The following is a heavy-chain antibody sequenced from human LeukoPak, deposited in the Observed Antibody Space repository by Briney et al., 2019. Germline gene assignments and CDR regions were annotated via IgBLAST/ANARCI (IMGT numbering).Heavy chain of an antibody. V-gene: IGHV1-2*02. CDR3: ARASKAAAGTNRFDSAFDI. Sequence: GASVKVSCKASGYTFTGYYMHWVRQAPGQGLEWMGWINPNSGGTNYAQKFQGRVTMTRATSISTAYMELSRLRSDDTAVYYCARASKAAAGTNRFDSAFDIWGQGTMVTVSS. J-gene: IGHJ3*02. CDR1: GYTFTGYY. CDR2: INPNSGGT. D-gene: IGHD6-13*01.